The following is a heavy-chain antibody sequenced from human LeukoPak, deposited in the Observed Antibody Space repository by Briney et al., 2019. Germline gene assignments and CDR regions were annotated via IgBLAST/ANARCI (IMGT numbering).Heavy chain of an antibody. CDR2: IYYSGST. CDR3: ARGPRGYSYGPPDY. V-gene: IGHV4-59*01. CDR1: GGSISSYY. D-gene: IGHD5-18*01. J-gene: IGHJ4*02. Sequence: SETLSLTCTVSGGSISSYYWSWIRQPPGKGLEWIGYIYYSGSTNHNPSLKSRVTISVDTSKNQFSLKLSSVTAADTAVYYCARGPRGYSYGPPDYRGQGTLVTVSS.